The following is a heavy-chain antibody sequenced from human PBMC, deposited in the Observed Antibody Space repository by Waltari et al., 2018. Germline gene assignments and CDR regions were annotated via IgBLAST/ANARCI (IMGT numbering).Heavy chain of an antibody. D-gene: IGHD2-2*01. Sequence: QVQLQESGPGLVKPSQTLSLTCTVSGGPLSSGDYYWSWIRQPPGKGLEWIGYIYYSGSTYYNPSRKSRVTISVDTSKNQFSLKLSSVTAADTAVYYCARAIVVVPAADEPFDYWGQGTLVTVSS. V-gene: IGHV4-30-4*08. CDR2: IYYSGST. J-gene: IGHJ4*02. CDR3: ARAIVVVPAADEPFDY. CDR1: GGPLSSGDYY.